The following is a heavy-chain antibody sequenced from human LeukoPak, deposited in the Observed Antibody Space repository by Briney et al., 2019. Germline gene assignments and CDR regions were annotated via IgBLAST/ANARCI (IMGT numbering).Heavy chain of an antibody. CDR2: ISSSSYI. CDR3: ARAPPTGTVDFDY. Sequence: PGGSLRLSCAASGFTFSSYSMNWVRQAPGKGLEWVSSISSSSYIYYADSVKGRFTISRDNAKNSLYLQMNSLRAEDTAVYYCARAPPTGTVDFDYWGQGTLVTVSS. J-gene: IGHJ4*02. CDR1: GFTFSSYS. D-gene: IGHD1-7*01. V-gene: IGHV3-21*04.